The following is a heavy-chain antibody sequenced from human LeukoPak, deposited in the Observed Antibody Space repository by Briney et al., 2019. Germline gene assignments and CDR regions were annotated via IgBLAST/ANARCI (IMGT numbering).Heavy chain of an antibody. D-gene: IGHD2-2*01. J-gene: IGHJ3*02. CDR1: GFTFNNAW. Sequence: PGGSLRLSCAASGFTFNNAWMTWVRQAPGKGLEWVGRIKSKSDNGTTDYAEAVKGRFTISREDSENTLYLQMNSLRTEDTAVYYCTTAPCSTGTCNPDDAFGIWGQGTMVTVSS. CDR3: TTAPCSTGTCNPDDAFGI. V-gene: IGHV3-15*01. CDR2: IKSKSDNGTT.